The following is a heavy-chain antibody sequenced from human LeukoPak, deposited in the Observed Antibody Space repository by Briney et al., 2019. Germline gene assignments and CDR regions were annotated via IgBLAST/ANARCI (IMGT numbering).Heavy chain of an antibody. CDR2: INHSGST. D-gene: IGHD2-2*03. CDR1: GGSFSGYY. J-gene: IGHJ5*02. Sequence: PSETLSLTCAVYGGSFSGYYWSWIRQPPGKGLEWIGEINHSGSTNCNPSLKSRVTISVDTSKNQFSLKLSSVTAANTAVYYCARGVGYCSSTSCSYNWFDPWGQGTLVTVSS. V-gene: IGHV4-34*01. CDR3: ARGVGYCSSTSCSYNWFDP.